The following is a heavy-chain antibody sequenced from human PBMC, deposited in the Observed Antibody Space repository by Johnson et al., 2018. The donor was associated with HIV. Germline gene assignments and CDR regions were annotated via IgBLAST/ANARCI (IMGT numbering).Heavy chain of an antibody. D-gene: IGHD7-27*01. CDR3: AKDQASVGTGEYAFDI. CDR1: GFTFSSYA. Sequence: QVQLVESGGGVVQPGRSLRLSCAASGFTFSSYAMHWVRQAPGKGLEWVAVISYDGSNKYYADSVKGRFTISSNNSRNTLYLQMNSLTAEDTAVYYCAKDQASVGTGEYAFDIWGQGTMVTVSS. V-gene: IGHV3-30-3*01. CDR2: ISYDGSNK. J-gene: IGHJ3*02.